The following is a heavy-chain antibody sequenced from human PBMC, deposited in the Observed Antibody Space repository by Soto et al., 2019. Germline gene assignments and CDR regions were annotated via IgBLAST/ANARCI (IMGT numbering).Heavy chain of an antibody. CDR2: ISSSGSTI. D-gene: IGHD6-13*01. CDR1: GFTFSSYI. CDR3: ATSWASEAGREGLDY. J-gene: IGHJ4*02. Sequence: EVQLVESGGGLVQPGGSLRLSCAASGFTFSSYIMNWVRQAPGKGLEWVSYISSSGSTIDYADSVRGRFTLARDNAKNSLYLQMNSLRDEDTAFYYCATSWASEAGREGLDYWGQGTLVTVSS. V-gene: IGHV3-48*02.